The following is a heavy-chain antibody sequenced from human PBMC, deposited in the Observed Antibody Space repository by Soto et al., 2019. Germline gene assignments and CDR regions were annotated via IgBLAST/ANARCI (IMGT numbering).Heavy chain of an antibody. D-gene: IGHD3-10*01. Sequence: HPWWSLRLSCSASVFTFSSYGMHWFRQAPGKGLEWVAVIWYDGSNKYYADSVKGRFTISRDNSKNTLYLQMNSLRAEDTAVYYCARIPYGSGDWYGMDVWGQGTTVTVSS. J-gene: IGHJ6*02. CDR1: VFTFSSYG. CDR2: IWYDGSNK. V-gene: IGHV3-33*01. CDR3: ARIPYGSGDWYGMDV.